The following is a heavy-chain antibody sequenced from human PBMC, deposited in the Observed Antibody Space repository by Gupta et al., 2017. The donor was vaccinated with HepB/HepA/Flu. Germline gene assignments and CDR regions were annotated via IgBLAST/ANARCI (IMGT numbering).Heavy chain of an antibody. CDR2: ITPNGDGT. V-gene: IGHV1-2*02. J-gene: IGHJ4*02. D-gene: IGHD3-10*01. Sequence: QVLLVQYGAEVQKPGASVKVSCKASGYTFTAYHIHWVRQAPGPGLEWMGWITPNGDGTNYAQTFQGRVTMTRDTSITTAYVELSSLRSDDTAIYYCVKGGGGYFDYWGQGTLVTVSS. CDR3: VKGGGGYFDY. CDR1: GYTFTAYH.